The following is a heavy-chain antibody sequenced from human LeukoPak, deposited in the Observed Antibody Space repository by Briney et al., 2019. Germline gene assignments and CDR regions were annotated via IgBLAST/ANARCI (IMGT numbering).Heavy chain of an antibody. J-gene: IGHJ4*02. CDR1: GFTFSSYS. Sequence: GGSLRPSCAASGFTFSSYSMNWVRQAPGKGLEWVSSISSSSSYIYYADSVKGRFTISRDNAKNSLYLQMNSLRAEDTAVYYCARARGYSNYFSFDYRGQGTLVTVSS. V-gene: IGHV3-21*01. CDR3: ARARGYSNYFSFDY. CDR2: ISSSSSYI. D-gene: IGHD4-11*01.